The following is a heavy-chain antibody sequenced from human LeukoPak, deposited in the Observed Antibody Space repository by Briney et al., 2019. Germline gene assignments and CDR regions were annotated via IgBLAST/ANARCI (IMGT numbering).Heavy chain of an antibody. D-gene: IGHD3-16*01. CDR2: ISGSGGST. CDR3: TSPLTDYDYVWGSFFVGDDAFDI. Sequence: GGSLRLSCAASGFTFSSYGMSWVRQAPGKGLEWVSAISGSGGSTYYADSVKGRFTISRDNSKNTLYLQMNSLRAEDTAVYYCTSPLTDYDYVWGSFFVGDDAFDIWGQGTMVTVSS. CDR1: GFTFSSYG. V-gene: IGHV3-23*01. J-gene: IGHJ3*02.